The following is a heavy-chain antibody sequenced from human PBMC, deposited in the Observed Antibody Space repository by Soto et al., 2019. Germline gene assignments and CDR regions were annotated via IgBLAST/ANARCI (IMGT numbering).Heavy chain of an antibody. D-gene: IGHD1-26*01. CDR3: TAGVGASDFDY. J-gene: IGHJ4*02. V-gene: IGHV3-15*01. CDR2: SMSKPDGGTT. Sequence: EVQLVESGGGLVKPGESLRLSCAASGLTFSKARMSWVRQAPGQGLEWVGRSMSKPDGGTTDYAAHVKGRFTISRDDSKNTLSLQMNSLKTEDTAVYYCTAGVGASDFDYWGQGTLVTVSS. CDR1: GLTFSKAR.